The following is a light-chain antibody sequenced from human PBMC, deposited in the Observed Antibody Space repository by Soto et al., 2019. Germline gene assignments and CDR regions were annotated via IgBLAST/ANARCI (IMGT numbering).Light chain of an antibody. CDR1: HRVSSY. J-gene: IGKJ2*01. CDR2: GAY. CDR3: KQYERPPFA. V-gene: IGKV3-20*01. Sequence: EIVMTQSPATLSVSPGERATLSCRASHRVSSYLAWYQQRPGQAPRLLIYGAYSRAAGVQDRVTGGGSGTDFTLTIRGLEPDDFALYFCKQYERPPFAFGQGTKVDIK.